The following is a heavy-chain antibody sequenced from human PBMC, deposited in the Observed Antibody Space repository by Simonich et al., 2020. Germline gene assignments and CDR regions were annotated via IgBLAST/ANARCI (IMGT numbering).Heavy chain of an antibody. CDR1: GGSISIYY. V-gene: IGHV4-59*08. D-gene: IGHD1-26*01. CDR3: ARSLGYYYYYYGMDV. J-gene: IGHJ6*02. Sequence: QVQLQESGPGLVKPSETLSLTCTVSGGSISIYYWSWIRHPPGKVLEWIGYIYYSGDTNYNPSLKSRVTISVDTSKNQFSLKLSSVTAADTAVYYCARSLGYYYYYYGMDVWGQGTTVTVS. CDR2: IYYSGDT.